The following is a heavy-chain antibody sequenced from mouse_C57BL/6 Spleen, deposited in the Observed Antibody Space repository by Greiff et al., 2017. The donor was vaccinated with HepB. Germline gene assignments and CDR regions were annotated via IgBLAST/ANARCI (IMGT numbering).Heavy chain of an antibody. J-gene: IGHJ4*01. CDR3: ARMAYYSNFYAMDY. D-gene: IGHD2-5*01. CDR2: IDPSDSET. CDR1: GYTFTSYW. Sequence: QVQLQQPGAELVRPGSSVKLSCKASGYTFTSYWMHWVKQRPIQGLEWIGNIDPSDSETHYNQKFKDKATLTVDKSSSTAYMQLSSLTSEDSAVYYCARMAYYSNFYAMDYWGQGTSVTVAS. V-gene: IGHV1-52*01.